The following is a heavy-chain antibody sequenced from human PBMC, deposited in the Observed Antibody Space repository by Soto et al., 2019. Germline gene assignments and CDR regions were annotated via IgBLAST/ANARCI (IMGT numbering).Heavy chain of an antibody. J-gene: IGHJ5*02. D-gene: IGHD1-7*01. CDR1: GFTFSSYS. CDR3: ARDGQLPYNWFDP. V-gene: IGHV3-21*01. Sequence: GGSPRLSCAASGFTFSSYSMNWVRQAPGKGLEWVSSISSSSSYIYYADSVKGRFTISRDNAKNSLYLQMNSLRAEDTAVYYCARDGQLPYNWFDPWGQGTLVTVSS. CDR2: ISSSSSYI.